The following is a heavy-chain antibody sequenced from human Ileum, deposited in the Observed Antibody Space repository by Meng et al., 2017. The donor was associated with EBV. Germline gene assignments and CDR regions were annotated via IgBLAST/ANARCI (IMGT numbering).Heavy chain of an antibody. CDR2: INTNTGKP. CDR3: ARDSEAADY. J-gene: IGHJ4*02. V-gene: IGHV7-4-1*02. D-gene: IGHD6-25*01. Sequence: QGQLGQSGAEVKKPGASVKVSCKASGYTFTTYGMNWVRQAPGQGLEWMGWINTNTGKPTYAQGLTGRFVFSLDTSVSTAYLQISSLKAEDTAVYYCARDSEAADYWGQGTLVTVSS. CDR1: GYTFTTYG.